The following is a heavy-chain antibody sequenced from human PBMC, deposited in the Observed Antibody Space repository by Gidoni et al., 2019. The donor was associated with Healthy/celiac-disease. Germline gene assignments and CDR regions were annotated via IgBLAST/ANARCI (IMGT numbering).Heavy chain of an antibody. CDR3: ARDWPQEWELLFGAFDI. V-gene: IGHV3-21*01. CDR1: GFIFSSYN. Sequence: EVQLVESGGGLVKPGGSLRLSCAASGFIFSSYNMNWVRQAPRKGLGWVSSISSGSSYIFYADSMKGRFTISRDNAKNSLYLQMNSLRAEDTAVYYCARDWPQEWELLFGAFDIWGQGTMVTVSS. J-gene: IGHJ3*02. CDR2: ISSGSSYI. D-gene: IGHD1-26*01.